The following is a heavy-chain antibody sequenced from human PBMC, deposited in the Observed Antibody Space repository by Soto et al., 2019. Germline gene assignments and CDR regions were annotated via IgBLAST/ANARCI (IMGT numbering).Heavy chain of an antibody. J-gene: IGHJ4*02. V-gene: IGHV3-23*01. CDR3: ARVLSSWPNFDY. Sequence: EVQLLESGGGLVQPGGSLRLSYVASGFTFRSYAMTWVRQAPGKGLEWVSGISGGGGSTYYTDSVKGRFTISRDNSKNTVYLQITSLRGEDTAVYYCARVLSSWPNFDYWGQGTLVTVSA. D-gene: IGHD6-13*01. CDR1: GFTFRSYA. CDR2: ISGGGGST.